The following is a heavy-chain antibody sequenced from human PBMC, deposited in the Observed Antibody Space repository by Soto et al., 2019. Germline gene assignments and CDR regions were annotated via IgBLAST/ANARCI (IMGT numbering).Heavy chain of an antibody. D-gene: IGHD2-15*01. CDR1: GFTFSDYY. J-gene: IGHJ6*03. CDR3: ASGVAASHFYYYYMDV. CDR2: ISGSGSTI. V-gene: IGHV3-11*01. Sequence: QVQLVESGGGLVKPGGSLRLSCAASGFTFSDYYMSWIRQAPGKGLEWVSYISGSGSTIYYADSEKGRFTISRDNAKNSLHLQMNSLRAEDTAVYYCASGVAASHFYYYYMDVWGKGTTVTVSS.